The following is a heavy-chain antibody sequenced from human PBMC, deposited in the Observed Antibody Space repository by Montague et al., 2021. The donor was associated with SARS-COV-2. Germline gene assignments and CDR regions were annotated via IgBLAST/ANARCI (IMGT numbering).Heavy chain of an antibody. CDR3: ARLGDGVVPSPILGVGPYYSYYYVDV. D-gene: IGHD3-10*01. V-gene: IGHV4-34*01. CDR1: GGSFSTYS. Sequence: SETLSLTCAVHGGSFSTYSWNWIHQPPGKGLEWIGEIHHGGSTNYNPSLKSRVTISADTSKNQFSLKLTSVAAADTAVYYCARLGDGVVPSPILGVGPYYSYYYVDVWAKVPRSPSP. CDR2: IHHGGST. J-gene: IGHJ6*03.